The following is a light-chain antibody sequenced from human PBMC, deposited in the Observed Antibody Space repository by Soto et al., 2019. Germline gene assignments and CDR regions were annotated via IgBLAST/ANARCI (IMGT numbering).Light chain of an antibody. CDR2: KAS. J-gene: IGKJ1*01. CDR1: QSISTW. CDR3: QQYNRYSSWM. Sequence: DIQMTQSPSTLSASVGDRVTITCRASQSISTWLAWYQQKPGKAPKLLIYKASSLESGVPSRFSGSGSGTEFTLTISSLQSDDFATYYCQQYNRYSSWMFGQGTKVEIK. V-gene: IGKV1-5*03.